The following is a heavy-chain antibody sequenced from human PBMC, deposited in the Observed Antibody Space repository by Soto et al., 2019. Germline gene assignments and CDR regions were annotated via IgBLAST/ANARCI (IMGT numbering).Heavy chain of an antibody. Sequence: QVKLVESGGGVVQPGRSLRLSCAASGFTFSSYGMHWVRQAPGKGLEWVAVIWYDGSNKYYADSVKGRFTISRDNSKNTLYLQMNSLRAEDTAVYYCARTRGFDGYYFDYWGQGTLVTVSS. J-gene: IGHJ4*02. V-gene: IGHV3-33*01. D-gene: IGHD3-10*01. CDR1: GFTFSSYG. CDR2: IWYDGSNK. CDR3: ARTRGFDGYYFDY.